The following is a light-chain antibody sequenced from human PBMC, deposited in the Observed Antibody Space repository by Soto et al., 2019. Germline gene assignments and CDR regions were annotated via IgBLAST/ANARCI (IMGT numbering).Light chain of an antibody. V-gene: IGKV1-9*01. CDR1: QGISSY. Sequence: TQTPSCPSASVRDRVTIAGRASQGISSYLAWYQKKPGKDPKILIYAASTLQSGVPSRFSGSGSGTDFNLTISRLQSEDFASYEFQQLNSYPLTFGGGTKMDIK. CDR3: QQLNSYPLT. CDR2: AAS. J-gene: IGKJ4*01.